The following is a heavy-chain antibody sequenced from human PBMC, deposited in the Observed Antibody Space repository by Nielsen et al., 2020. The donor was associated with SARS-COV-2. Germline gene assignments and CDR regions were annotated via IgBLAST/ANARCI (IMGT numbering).Heavy chain of an antibody. CDR1: GFTFSWYA. D-gene: IGHD3-3*01. V-gene: IGHV3-23*01. CDR2: ISESGGST. CDR3: AKDLLEDWFDP. J-gene: IGHJ5*02. Sequence: GGSLRLSCAASGFTFSWYAMAWVRQAPGQGLECVSTISESGGSTSYADSVKGRFTISRDNSSNTLYLQMNSLRAEDTAIYYCAKDLLEDWFDPWGQGTLVTVSS.